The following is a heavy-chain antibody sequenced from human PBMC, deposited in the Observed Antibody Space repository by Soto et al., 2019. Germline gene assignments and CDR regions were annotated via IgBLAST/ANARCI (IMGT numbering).Heavy chain of an antibody. J-gene: IGHJ4*02. Sequence: QVQLVQSGAEVKKSGSSVKVSCKTSGGTFSSYTVNWVRQAPGQGPEWMGRIIPILGKPNYAQKFQGRVTITADTSTSTAYMEVTSVRYEDTAVYYCATDVDLPYEFWGQGTLVTVS. CDR3: ATDVDLPYEF. CDR1: GGTFSSYT. CDR2: IIPILGKP. V-gene: IGHV1-69*02. D-gene: IGHD3-16*01.